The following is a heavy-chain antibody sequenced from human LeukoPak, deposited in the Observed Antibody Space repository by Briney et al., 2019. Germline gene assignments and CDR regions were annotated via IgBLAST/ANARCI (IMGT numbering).Heavy chain of an antibody. CDR1: GFTFSSYA. V-gene: IGHV3-23*01. CDR3: ARAPNDQVVTDAIFYFDY. D-gene: IGHD2-2*01. CDR2: ISGSGGST. Sequence: PGGSLRLSCAASGFTFSSYAMSWVRQAPGKGLEWVSAISGSGGSTYYADSVKGRFTISRDNSKNTLYLQMNSLRAEDTAVYYCARAPNDQVVTDAIFYFDYWGQGTLVTVSS. J-gene: IGHJ4*02.